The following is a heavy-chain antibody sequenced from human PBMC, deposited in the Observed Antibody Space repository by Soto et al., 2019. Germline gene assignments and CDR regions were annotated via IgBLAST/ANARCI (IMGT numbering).Heavy chain of an antibody. J-gene: IGHJ4*02. Sequence: QVQLVQSGAEVKKPGSSVKVSCKASGGTFSSYTISWVRQAPGQGLEWMGRIIPILGIANYAQKFQGRVTITADKSTSTAYMELRSLRSEDTAVYYCARGAGSFGVVIMVYWGQGTLVTVSS. D-gene: IGHD3-3*01. V-gene: IGHV1-69*02. CDR3: ARGAGSFGVVIMVY. CDR1: GGTFSSYT. CDR2: IIPILGIA.